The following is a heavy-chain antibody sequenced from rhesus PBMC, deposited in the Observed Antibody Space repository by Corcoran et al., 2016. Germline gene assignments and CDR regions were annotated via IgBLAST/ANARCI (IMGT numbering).Heavy chain of an antibody. CDR3: ARDRYKFDAFDF. Sequence: QVQLQESGPGLVTPSETLSLTCAVSGGSIRRNYWRWLRHAPGKGLDWIGRIDGSGGSTDYNPSLKSRVTISTDTSKNQFSLKLSSVTAADTAVYYCARDRYKFDAFDFWGQGLRVTVSS. CDR2: IDGSGGST. V-gene: IGHV4-160*01. D-gene: IGHD3-3*01. CDR1: GGSIRRNY. J-gene: IGHJ3*01.